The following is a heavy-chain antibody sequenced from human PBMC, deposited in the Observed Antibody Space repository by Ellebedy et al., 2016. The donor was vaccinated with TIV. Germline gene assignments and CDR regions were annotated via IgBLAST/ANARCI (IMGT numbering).Heavy chain of an antibody. CDR3: AKDTWFRESDY. CDR1: GLTFSSYA. CDR2: ISGSGGST. V-gene: IGHV3-23*01. Sequence: PGGSLRLSCAASGLTFSSYAMSWVRQAPGKGLEWVSGISGSGGSTYYADSVKGLFTISRDNSKNTLYLQMNSLRAEDTAVYYCAKDTWFRESDYWGQGTLVTVSS. D-gene: IGHD3-10*01. J-gene: IGHJ4*02.